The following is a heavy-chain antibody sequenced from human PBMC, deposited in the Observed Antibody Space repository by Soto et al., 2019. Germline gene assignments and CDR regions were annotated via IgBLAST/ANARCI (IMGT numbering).Heavy chain of an antibody. CDR2: ISSDGNNK. CDR3: AKGLLPKTVTTCGS. J-gene: IGHJ5*02. CDR1: GFTFDSYG. V-gene: IGHV3-30*18. Sequence: QVQLVESGGGVVQPGRSLRLSCAASGFTFDSYGMHWVRQAPGKGLEWVAVISSDGNNKYYADSVKGRFTISRDNFKNALYLQISSLRAVDTAVYYCAKGLLPKTVTTCGSWGQGTLVTVSS. D-gene: IGHD4-17*01.